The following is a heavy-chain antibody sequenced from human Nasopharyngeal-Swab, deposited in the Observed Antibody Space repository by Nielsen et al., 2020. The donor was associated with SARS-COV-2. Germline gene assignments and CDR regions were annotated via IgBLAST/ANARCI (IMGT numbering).Heavy chain of an antibody. CDR1: GFTFSTA. Sequence: GGSLRLSCAASGFTFSTAMSWVRQAPGKGLECVSGIGGSGVKIYYAESVKGRFTISRDNSKNTLYLQMNSLRAEDTAVYYCARDSPHQWLDPYYYMDVWGKGTTVTVSS. D-gene: IGHD6-19*01. CDR2: IGGSGVKI. J-gene: IGHJ6*03. V-gene: IGHV3-23*01. CDR3: ARDSPHQWLDPYYYMDV.